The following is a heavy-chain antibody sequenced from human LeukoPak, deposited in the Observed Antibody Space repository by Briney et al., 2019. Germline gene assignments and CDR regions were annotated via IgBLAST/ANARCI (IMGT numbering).Heavy chain of an antibody. J-gene: IGHJ4*02. CDR3: ARSPSGSSSFFDY. D-gene: IGHD1-26*01. CDR1: GYSFTSYW. V-gene: IGHV5-51*01. CDR2: IYPGDSDT. Sequence: GESLKISCKGSGYSFTSYWIGWVRQLPGKGLEWMGSIYPGDSDTRYSPSFQGQVTISADKSISTAYLQWSSLKASDTAMYYCARSPSGSSSFFDYWGQGALVTVS.